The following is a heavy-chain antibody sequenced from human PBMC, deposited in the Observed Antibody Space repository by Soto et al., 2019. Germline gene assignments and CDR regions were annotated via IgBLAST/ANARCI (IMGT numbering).Heavy chain of an antibody. Sequence: SETLSLTCTVSGGSISSYYWSWIRQPPGKGLEWIGYIYYSGSTNYNPSLKSRVTISVDTSKNQFSLKLSSVTAADTAVYYCASSNPVIWFGEPQLYYFDYWGQGTLVTVS. J-gene: IGHJ4*02. CDR3: ASSNPVIWFGEPQLYYFDY. CDR1: GGSISSYY. CDR2: IYYSGST. V-gene: IGHV4-59*01. D-gene: IGHD3-10*01.